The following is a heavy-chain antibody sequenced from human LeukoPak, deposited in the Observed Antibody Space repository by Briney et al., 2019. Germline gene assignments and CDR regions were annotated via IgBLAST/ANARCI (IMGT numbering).Heavy chain of an antibody. Sequence: RPGGSQRLSWVVSGFTFSKYWMDSVRHAPGKGLEWVAFIRPDGRETNHAGSGTGRFTISRVHAKHSLYLQMNNLRVEDTAVYYCASRGDLSWFGALLHWSQGTVVTVSS. D-gene: IGHD3-16*02. J-gene: IGHJ4*02. CDR1: GFTFSKYW. V-gene: IGHV3-7*01. CDR2: IRPDGRET. CDR3: ASRGDLSWFGALLH.